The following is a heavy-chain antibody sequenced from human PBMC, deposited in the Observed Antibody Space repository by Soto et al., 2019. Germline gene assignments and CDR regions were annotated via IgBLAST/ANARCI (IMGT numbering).Heavy chain of an antibody. CDR3: ARSLKYCSSTSCYGRHKGFDP. V-gene: IGHV3-30-3*01. CDR1: GFTFSSYA. CDR2: ISYDGSNK. Sequence: GGSLRLSCAASGFTFSSYAMHWVRQAPGKGLEWVAVISYDGSNKYYADSVKGRFTISRDNSKNTLYLQMNSLRAEDTAVYYCARSLKYCSSTSCYGRHKGFDPWGQGTLVTVSS. D-gene: IGHD2-2*01. J-gene: IGHJ5*02.